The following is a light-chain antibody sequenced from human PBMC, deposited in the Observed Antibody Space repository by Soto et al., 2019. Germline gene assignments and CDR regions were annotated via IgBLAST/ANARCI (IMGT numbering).Light chain of an antibody. J-gene: IGKJ1*01. V-gene: IGKV3-15*01. CDR1: QSVNSN. CDR2: GAS. CDR3: QQYNDRPPWT. Sequence: EIVMTQSPATLSVSPGERATLSCRASQSVNSNLAWYQHKPGQPPRLLIYGASTRATGVPARFSGSGSGTEFTLIISSLQSEDFAVYYCQQYNDRPPWTFGQGTKVEVK.